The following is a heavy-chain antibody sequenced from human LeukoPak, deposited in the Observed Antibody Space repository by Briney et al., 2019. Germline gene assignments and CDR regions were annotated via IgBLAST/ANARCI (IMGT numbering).Heavy chain of an antibody. CDR2: FSSSGSTI. J-gene: IGHJ4*02. Sequence: GGSLSLSCAASGFTFSVYYMSWIRQAPGKWLECVSYFSSSGSTIYYAGSVKGRFTISRDNAKNSLSLQMNNLRAEDTAVYYCARIWFGEFPRVDYWGQATLVIVSS. CDR1: GFTFSVYY. CDR3: ARIWFGEFPRVDY. V-gene: IGHV3-11*04. D-gene: IGHD3-10*01.